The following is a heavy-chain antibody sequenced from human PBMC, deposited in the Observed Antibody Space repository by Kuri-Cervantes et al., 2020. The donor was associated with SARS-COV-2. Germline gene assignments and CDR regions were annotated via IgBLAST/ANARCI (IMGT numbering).Heavy chain of an antibody. CDR2: IYYSGST. D-gene: IGHD3-3*01. CDR3: ARRHYDFWSGYYHDY. CDR1: GGSISSYY. Sequence: GSLRLSYTVSGGSISSYYWSWIRQPPGKGLEWIGYIYYSGSTNYNPSLKSRVTISVDTSKNQFSLKLSSVTAADTAVYYCARRHYDFWSGYYHDYWGQGTLVTVSS. V-gene: IGHV4-59*12. J-gene: IGHJ4*02.